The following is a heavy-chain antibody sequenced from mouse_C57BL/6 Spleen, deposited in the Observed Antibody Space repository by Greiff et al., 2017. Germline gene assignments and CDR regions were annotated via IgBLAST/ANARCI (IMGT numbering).Heavy chain of an antibody. CDR2: IDPSDSET. V-gene: IGHV1-52*01. CDR3: AAVYYGSSQYYFDY. D-gene: IGHD1-1*01. CDR1: GYTFTSYW. Sequence: QVQLQQPGAELVRPGSSVKLSCKASGYTFTSYWMHWVKQRPIQGLEWIGNIDPSDSETHYNQKFKDKATLTVDKSSSTAYMQLSSLTSEDSAVYYCAAVYYGSSQYYFDYWGQGTTLTVSS. J-gene: IGHJ2*01.